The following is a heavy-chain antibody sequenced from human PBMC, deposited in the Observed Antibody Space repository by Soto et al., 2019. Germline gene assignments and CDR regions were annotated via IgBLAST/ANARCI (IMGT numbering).Heavy chain of an antibody. CDR1: GYTLNTYG. J-gene: IGHJ4*02. CDR3: ARGKSPDY. V-gene: IGHV1-18*01. CDR2: ISANNDHT. Sequence: QVQLVQSGAEVKKPGASVKVSCKASGYTLNTYGITWVRQAPGQGLEWMGWISANNDHTNYPQKLQGRVTMTTNTCASTAYMGVRSLTSDDTAVYYCARGKSPDYWGQGTLVTVSS.